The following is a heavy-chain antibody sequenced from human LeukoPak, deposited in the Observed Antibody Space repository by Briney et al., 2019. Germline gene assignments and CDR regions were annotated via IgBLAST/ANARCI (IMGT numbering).Heavy chain of an antibody. Sequence: GGSLRLSCAASGFTFSDYWMHWVRQAPGKGRVWVSGTNSDETSTIYADSVKGRFTISRDNAKNALYLQMNSLRAEDTALYYCARGKYPYSLDVWGQGTTVSVSS. J-gene: IGHJ6*02. CDR3: ARGKYPYSLDV. CDR1: GFTFSDYW. V-gene: IGHV3-74*01. CDR2: TNSDETST. D-gene: IGHD2-2*02.